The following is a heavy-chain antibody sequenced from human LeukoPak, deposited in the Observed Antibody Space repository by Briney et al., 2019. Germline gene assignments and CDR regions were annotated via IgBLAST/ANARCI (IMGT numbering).Heavy chain of an antibody. CDR1: GFTFSSYN. Sequence: GGSLRLSCAASGFTFSSYNMNWVRQAPGKGLEWVSSISSGSSYMYYADSVKGRFTISRDNAKNTLYLQMNSLRAEDTAVYYCARGVKTIAARPPYFDYWGQGTLVTVSS. V-gene: IGHV3-21*06. CDR2: ISSGSSYM. J-gene: IGHJ4*02. CDR3: ARGVKTIAARPPYFDY. D-gene: IGHD6-6*01.